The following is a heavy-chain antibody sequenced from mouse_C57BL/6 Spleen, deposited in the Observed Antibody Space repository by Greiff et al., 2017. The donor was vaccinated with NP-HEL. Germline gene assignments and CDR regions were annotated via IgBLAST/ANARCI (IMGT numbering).Heavy chain of an antibody. Sequence: VQLQQSGPELVKPGASVKISCKASGYTFTDYYMNWVKQSHGTSLEWIGDINPNNGGTSYNQKFKGKATLTVDKSSSSAYMELRSLTSEDSAVYYCARPPNWDEWYFDVWGTGTTVTVSS. J-gene: IGHJ1*03. CDR1: GYTFTDYY. V-gene: IGHV1-26*01. CDR3: ARPPNWDEWYFDV. CDR2: INPNNGGT. D-gene: IGHD4-1*01.